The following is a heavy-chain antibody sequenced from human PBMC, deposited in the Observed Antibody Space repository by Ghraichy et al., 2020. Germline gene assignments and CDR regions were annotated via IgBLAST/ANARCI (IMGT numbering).Heavy chain of an antibody. CDR3: AKSEAYYYYGMDV. Sequence: LSLTCAASGFTFSSYAMSWVRRAPGKGLEWVSAISGSGGSTYYADSVKGRFTISRDNSKNTLYLQMNSLRAEDTAVYYCAKSEAYYYYGMDVWGQGTTVTVSS. J-gene: IGHJ6*02. CDR2: ISGSGGST. V-gene: IGHV3-23*01. CDR1: GFTFSSYA.